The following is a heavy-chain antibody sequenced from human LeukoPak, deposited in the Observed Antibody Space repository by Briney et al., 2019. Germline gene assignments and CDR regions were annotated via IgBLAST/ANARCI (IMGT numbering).Heavy chain of an antibody. CDR3: AKAGYSSGWRNFDY. V-gene: IGHV3-30*18. CDR1: GFSFSTYR. D-gene: IGHD6-19*01. J-gene: IGHJ4*02. CDR2: ISYDGSNK. Sequence: GGSLRLSCAASGFSFSTYRMHWVRQAPGKGLEWVAVISYDGSNKFYADSVKGRFTISRDNSKNTLYLQMNSLRAEDTAVFYCAKAGYSSGWRNFDYWGQGTLVTVSS.